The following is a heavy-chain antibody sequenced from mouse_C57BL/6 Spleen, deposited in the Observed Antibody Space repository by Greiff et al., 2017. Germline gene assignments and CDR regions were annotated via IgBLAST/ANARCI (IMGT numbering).Heavy chain of an antibody. CDR1: GYTFTSYW. CDR3: ARHYDGMGYFDV. V-gene: IGHV1-50*01. CDR2: IDPSDSYT. Sequence: VQLQQPGAELVKPGASVKLSCKASGYTFTSYWMQWVKQRPGQGLEWIGEIDPSDSYTNYNQKFKGKATLTVDTSSSTAYMQLSSLTSEDSAVYYCARHYDGMGYFDVWGTGTTVTVSS. D-gene: IGHD2-3*01. J-gene: IGHJ1*03.